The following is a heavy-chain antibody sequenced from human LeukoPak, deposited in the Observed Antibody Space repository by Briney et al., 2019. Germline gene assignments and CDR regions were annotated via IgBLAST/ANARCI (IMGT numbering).Heavy chain of an antibody. V-gene: IGHV3-53*01. D-gene: IGHD1-1*01. Sequence: PGGSLRLSCAASGFTFRAYAMHWVRQAPGKGLEWVSVIYSGGTTYYADSVKGRFTISRDNSKNTLYLQMNSLRADDTAVYYCARTGNPATGDYWGQGTLVTVSS. CDR3: ARTGNPATGDY. J-gene: IGHJ4*02. CDR1: GFTFRAYA. CDR2: IYSGGTT.